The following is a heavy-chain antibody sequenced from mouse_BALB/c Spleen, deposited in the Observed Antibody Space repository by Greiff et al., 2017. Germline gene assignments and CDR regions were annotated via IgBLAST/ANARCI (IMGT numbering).Heavy chain of an antibody. CDR1: GYAFTSYN. Sequence: VQLQQSGPELVKPGASVKVSCKASGYAFTSYNMYWVKQSHGKSLEWIGYIDPYNGGTSYNQKFKGKATLTVDKSSSTAYMHLNSLTSEDSAVYYCARSITTVVEGDFDYWGQGTTLTVSS. D-gene: IGHD1-1*01. J-gene: IGHJ2*01. CDR2: IDPYNGGT. V-gene: IGHV1S135*01. CDR3: ARSITTVVEGDFDY.